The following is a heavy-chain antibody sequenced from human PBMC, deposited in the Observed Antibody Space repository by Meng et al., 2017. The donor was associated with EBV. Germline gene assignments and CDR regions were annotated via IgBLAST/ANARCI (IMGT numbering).Heavy chain of an antibody. CDR3: ASESGRGYTPDY. J-gene: IGHJ4*02. D-gene: IGHD3-10*01. Sequence: QVQLVQASAEVKKPGSSVKVSCTPSGGPFRNYAISWVRQAPGQGLEWLGGFLPTLGAPNYAQKFHGRVSITADESTSTHYMDLSSLRSEDTAVYYCASESGRGYTPDYWGQGTLVTVSS. V-gene: IGHV1-69*01. CDR1: GGPFRNYA. CDR2: FLPTLGAP.